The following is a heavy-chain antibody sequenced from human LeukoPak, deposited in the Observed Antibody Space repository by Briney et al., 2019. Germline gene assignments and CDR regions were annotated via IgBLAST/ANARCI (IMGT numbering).Heavy chain of an antibody. CDR3: ARVQRTGTTSGFDY. CDR1: GYTFTGYY. Sequence: ASVKVSCKASGYTFTGYYMHWVRQAPGQGFEWMGWINPNSGGTNYAQKFQGRVTMTRDTSISTAYMELSRLRSDDTAVYYCARVQRTGTTSGFDYWGQGTLVTVSS. D-gene: IGHD1-7*01. V-gene: IGHV1-2*02. CDR2: INPNSGGT. J-gene: IGHJ4*02.